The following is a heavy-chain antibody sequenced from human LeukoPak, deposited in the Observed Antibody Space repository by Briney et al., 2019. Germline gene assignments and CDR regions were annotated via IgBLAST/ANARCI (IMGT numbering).Heavy chain of an antibody. CDR1: GGSISSYY. D-gene: IGHD5-12*01. CDR3: ARDGRPLEVAGYEYYFDY. Sequence: SGTLSLTCTVSGGSISSYYWSWIRQPAGKGLEWIGRIYTSGSTNYNPSLKSRVTMSVDTSKNQFSLKLSSVTAADTAVYYCARDGRPLEVAGYEYYFDYWGQGTLVTVSS. J-gene: IGHJ4*02. V-gene: IGHV4-4*07. CDR2: IYTSGST.